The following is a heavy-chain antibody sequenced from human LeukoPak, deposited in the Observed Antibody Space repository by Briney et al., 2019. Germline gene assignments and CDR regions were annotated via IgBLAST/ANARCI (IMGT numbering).Heavy chain of an antibody. V-gene: IGHV3-7*03. CDR3: AKDPDCTSGICYTFFDY. J-gene: IGHJ4*02. CDR2: IKQDGSEL. D-gene: IGHD2-8*01. Sequence: GESLRLSCAASGFTFSNYWMNWVRQAPGKGLELVANIKQDGSELYYVDSVKGRFTISRDNSKNTLYLQMNSLRAEDTAVYYCAKDPDCTSGICYTFFDYWGQGTLVTVSS. CDR1: GFTFSNYW.